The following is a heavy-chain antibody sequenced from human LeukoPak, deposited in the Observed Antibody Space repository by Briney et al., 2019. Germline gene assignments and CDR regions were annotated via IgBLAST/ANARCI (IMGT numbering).Heavy chain of an antibody. D-gene: IGHD2-15*01. J-gene: IGHJ4*02. CDR2: INHSGST. V-gene: IGHV4-34*01. Sequence: PSETLSLTCAVYGGSFSGYYWSWIRQPPGKGLEWIGEINHSGSTNYNPSLKSRVTISVDTSKNQLSLKLNSVTAADTAVYYCARQSNPDYSWGALDYWGQGTLVTVSS. CDR3: ARQSNPDYSWGALDY. CDR1: GGSFSGYY.